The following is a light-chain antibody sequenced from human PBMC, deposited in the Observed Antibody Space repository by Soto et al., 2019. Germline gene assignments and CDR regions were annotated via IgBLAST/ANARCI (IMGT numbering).Light chain of an antibody. J-gene: IGKJ2*01. CDR1: QSVSGY. V-gene: IGKV3-11*01. Sequence: EIVLTHSPATLSLSPGERATLSCRASQSVSGYLAWYHHKPGQAPRLLIYDASNRATGIPARFSGSGSGTDFTLTIISLEPEDFAVYYCQQHNYWPVVYTFGQGTKLEIK. CDR3: QQHNYWPVVYT. CDR2: DAS.